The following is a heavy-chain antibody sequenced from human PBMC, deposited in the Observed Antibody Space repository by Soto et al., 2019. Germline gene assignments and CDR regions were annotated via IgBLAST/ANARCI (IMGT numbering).Heavy chain of an antibody. CDR1: GRSMSSNY. D-gene: IGHD3-16*01. CDR3: ASYRGALYFES. V-gene: IGHV4-59*01. CDR2: VFYGGT. Sequence: NPSETLSLTCSVSGRSMSSNYWSWIRQSPDKGLEWLGYVFYGGTDYNPSLGGRVSMSVETSKSQFSLKLTSVTVADTAVYYFASYRGALYFESWGPGILVTVSS. J-gene: IGHJ4*02.